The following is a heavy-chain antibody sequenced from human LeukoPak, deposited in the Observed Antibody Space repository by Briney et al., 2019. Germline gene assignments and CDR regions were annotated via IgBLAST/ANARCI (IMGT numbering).Heavy chain of an antibody. Sequence: SETLSLTCTVSGGSMSSSFWSWIRQPAGKGLEWFGRIYSSGRTNYNPSLKSRVTLSLDTSKNQFSLKLTSVTAADTAVYYCARAPAGCDGTCPFDDWGQGTLVTVSS. J-gene: IGHJ4*02. CDR1: GGSMSSSF. V-gene: IGHV4-4*07. CDR3: ARAPAGCDGTCPFDD. CDR2: IYSSGRT. D-gene: IGHD1-1*01.